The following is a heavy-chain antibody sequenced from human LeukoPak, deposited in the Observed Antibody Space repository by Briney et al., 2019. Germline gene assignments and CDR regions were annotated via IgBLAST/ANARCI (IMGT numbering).Heavy chain of an antibody. CDR1: GFTFSTYA. CDR2: IRYDGSNK. CDR3: AKGTGDTAYYFDF. J-gene: IGHJ4*02. D-gene: IGHD7-27*01. V-gene: IGHV3-30*02. Sequence: GGSLRLSCAASGFTFSTYAMHWVRQAPGKGLEWVAFIRYDGSNKYYADSVKGRFTISRGNSENTLYLQMSGLRAEDTAIYYCAKGTGDTAYYFDFWGQGVLVTVSS.